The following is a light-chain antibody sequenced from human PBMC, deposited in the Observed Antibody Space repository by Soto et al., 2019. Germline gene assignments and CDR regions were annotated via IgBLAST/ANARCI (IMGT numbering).Light chain of an antibody. CDR1: QSVSSN. CDR2: GAS. Sequence: EIVMTQSPATLSVSPGERATLSCRASQSVSSNLAWYQQKPCQAPRLLIYGASTRATGIPARFSGSGSGTDFSLTISSLEPEDVAVYYCQQRSQWPPMTFGQGTRLEIK. J-gene: IGKJ5*01. CDR3: QQRSQWPPMT. V-gene: IGKV3-15*01.